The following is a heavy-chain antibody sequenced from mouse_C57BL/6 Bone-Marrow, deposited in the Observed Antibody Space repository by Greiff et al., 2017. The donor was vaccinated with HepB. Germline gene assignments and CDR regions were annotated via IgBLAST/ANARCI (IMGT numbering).Heavy chain of an antibody. V-gene: IGHV1-74*01. CDR1: GYTFTSYW. CDR3: AIEIAGDGYPYWYFDV. Sequence: QVQLQQPGAELVKPGASVKVSCKASGYTFTSYWMHWVKRRPGQGLEWIGRIHPSDSDTNYNQKFKGKATLTVDKSSSTAFMQLSSLTSEDSAVYYCAIEIAGDGYPYWYFDVWGTGTTVTVSS. J-gene: IGHJ1*03. D-gene: IGHD2-3*01. CDR2: IHPSDSDT.